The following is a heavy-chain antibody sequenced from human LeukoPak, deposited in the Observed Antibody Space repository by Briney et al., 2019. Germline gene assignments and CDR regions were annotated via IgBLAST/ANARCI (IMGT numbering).Heavy chain of an antibody. CDR3: ARGSRWLQSDY. J-gene: IGHJ4*02. Sequence: ASVKVSCKASGYTFTSYGISWVRQAPGQGLEWMGWISAYNGNTNYAQKFQGRVTMTRNTSISTAYMELSSLRSEDTAVYYCARGSRWLQSDYWGQGTLVTVSS. D-gene: IGHD5-24*01. CDR2: ISAYNGNT. CDR1: GYTFTSYG. V-gene: IGHV1-18*01.